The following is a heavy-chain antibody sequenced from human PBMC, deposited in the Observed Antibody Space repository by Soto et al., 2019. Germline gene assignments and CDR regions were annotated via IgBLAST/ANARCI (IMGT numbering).Heavy chain of an antibody. V-gene: IGHV4-4*02. J-gene: IGHJ4*02. CDR2: IHPSGST. Sequence: PSETLSLTCAVSGASISSNNWWTWVRQPPGKGLEWIGEIHPSGSTNYSPSLKTRVTISVDKSKNQFSLKLTSVTAADTAVYYCASRIADRPYWGPGTLVTVSS. D-gene: IGHD6-6*01. CDR3: ASRIADRPY. CDR1: GASISSNNW.